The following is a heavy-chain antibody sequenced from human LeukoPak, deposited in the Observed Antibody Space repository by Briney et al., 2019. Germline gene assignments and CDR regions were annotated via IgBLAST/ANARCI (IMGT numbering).Heavy chain of an antibody. CDR1: GGSISSYY. V-gene: IGHV4-59*01. D-gene: IGHD4-23*01. CDR3: ARDRAYGGNSVFDY. J-gene: IGHJ4*02. Sequence: PSETLSLTCTVSGGSISSYYWSWIRQPPGKGLEWIGYIYYSGSTNYNPSLKSRVTISVDTSKNQFSLKLSSVTAADTAVYYCARDRAYGGNSVFDYWGQGTLVTVSS. CDR2: IYYSGST.